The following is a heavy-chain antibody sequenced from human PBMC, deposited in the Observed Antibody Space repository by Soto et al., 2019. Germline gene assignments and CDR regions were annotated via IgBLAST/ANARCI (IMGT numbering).Heavy chain of an antibody. D-gene: IGHD3-10*01. CDR3: ARDPNYYGSGDLDY. CDR1: GGTFSSYA. CDR2: IIPIFGTA. J-gene: IGHJ4*02. V-gene: IGHV1-69*13. Sequence: SVKVSCKASGGTFSSYAISWVRQAPGQGLEWMGGIIPIFGTANYAQKFQGRVTITADESTSTAYMELSSLRSEDTAVYYCARDPNYYGSGDLDYWGQGTLVTVS.